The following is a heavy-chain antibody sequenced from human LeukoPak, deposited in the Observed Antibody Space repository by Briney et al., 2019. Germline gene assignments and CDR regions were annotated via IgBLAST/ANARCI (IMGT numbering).Heavy chain of an antibody. V-gene: IGHV1-2*02. J-gene: IGHJ5*02. CDR1: GGTFSSYA. D-gene: IGHD2-2*01. Sequence: ASVKVSCKASGGTFSSYAISWVRQAPGQGLEWMGWINPNSGGTNYAQKFQGRVTMTRDTSISTAYMGLSRLRSDDTAVYYCARGRLRIHCSSTSCPRSNWFDPWGQGTLVTVSS. CDR3: ARGRLRIHCSSTSCPRSNWFDP. CDR2: INPNSGGT.